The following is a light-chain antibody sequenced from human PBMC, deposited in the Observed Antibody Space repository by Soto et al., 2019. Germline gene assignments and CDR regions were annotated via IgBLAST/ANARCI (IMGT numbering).Light chain of an antibody. CDR1: QSISSY. CDR2: AAS. CDR3: QQYHKWPPWT. V-gene: IGKV1-39*01. J-gene: IGKJ1*01. Sequence: DIQMTQSPSSLSASVGDRVTITCRASQSISSYLNWYQQKPGKAPKLLIYAASSLQSGVPSRFSGSGSGTDFTLTISSLQSADVAVYYCQQYHKWPPWTFGQGTKVE.